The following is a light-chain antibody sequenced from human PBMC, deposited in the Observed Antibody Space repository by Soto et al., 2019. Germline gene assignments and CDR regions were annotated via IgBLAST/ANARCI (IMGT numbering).Light chain of an antibody. Sequence: QSVLTQPPSASGTPGQRVTISCSGSSSNIGSNTVNWYQQLPGTAPKLLIYSNNQRPSGVPDRFSGSKSGTSASLAISGLQPEDEADYYCAAWDDSLNGWVFGGGNKHTVL. V-gene: IGLV1-44*01. CDR1: SSNIGSNT. CDR2: SNN. CDR3: AAWDDSLNGWV. J-gene: IGLJ3*02.